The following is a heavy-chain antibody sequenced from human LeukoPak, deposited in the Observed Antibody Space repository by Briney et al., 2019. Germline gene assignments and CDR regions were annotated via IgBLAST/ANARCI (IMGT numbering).Heavy chain of an antibody. D-gene: IGHD3-3*01. Sequence: ASVKVSFKASGYTFTNYYMHWVRQAPGQGLEWMGWINPNSGGTNYAQKFQGRVTITRDTSISTAYMELSRLRSDDTAVYYCARVPFWSGYYTLGYWGQGTLVTVSS. CDR3: ARVPFWSGYYTLGY. CDR1: GYTFTNYY. V-gene: IGHV1-2*02. J-gene: IGHJ4*02. CDR2: INPNSGGT.